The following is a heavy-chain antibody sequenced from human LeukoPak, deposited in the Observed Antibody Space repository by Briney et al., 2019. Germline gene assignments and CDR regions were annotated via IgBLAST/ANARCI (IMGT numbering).Heavy chain of an antibody. CDR3: AKWRAPTNDYGYGLHI. Sequence: PGGSLRLSCAASGFTFSSYAMTWVRQAPGRGLEWVSIISGNGGSTYYADSVKGRFTISRDNSRNTLYLHLNSLRAEDTAVYHCAKWRAPTNDYGYGLHIWGQGTMVTVSS. J-gene: IGHJ3*02. CDR1: GFTFSSYA. D-gene: IGHD4-17*01. V-gene: IGHV3-23*01. CDR2: ISGNGGST.